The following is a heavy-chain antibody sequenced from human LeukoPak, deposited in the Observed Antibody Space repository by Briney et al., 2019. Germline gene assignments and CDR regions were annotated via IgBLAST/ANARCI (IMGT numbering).Heavy chain of an antibody. D-gene: IGHD6-13*01. CDR2: IRYDGSNK. CDR3: TTEGVRLIAAAGKSCFDY. Sequence: GGSLRLSCAASGFTFSSYGMHWVRQAPGKGLEWVAFIRYDGSNKYYADSVKGRFTISRDDSKNTLYLQMNSLKTEDTAVYYCTTEGVRLIAAAGKSCFDYWGQGTLVTVSS. V-gene: IGHV3-30*02. J-gene: IGHJ4*02. CDR1: GFTFSSYG.